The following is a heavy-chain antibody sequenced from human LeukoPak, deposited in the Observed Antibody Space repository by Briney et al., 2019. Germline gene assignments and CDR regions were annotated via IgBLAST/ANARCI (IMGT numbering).Heavy chain of an antibody. CDR1: GYTFTSYY. CDR2: INPSGGST. CDR3: ARGLSITIVHEGWFDP. Sequence: GASVKVSCKASGYTFTSYYMHWVRQAPGQGLEWMGIINPSGGSTSYAQKFQGRVTMTRDTSTSTVYMELSSLRSEDTAVYYCARGLSITIVHEGWFDPWGQGTLVTVSS. V-gene: IGHV1-46*01. D-gene: IGHD3-10*01. J-gene: IGHJ5*02.